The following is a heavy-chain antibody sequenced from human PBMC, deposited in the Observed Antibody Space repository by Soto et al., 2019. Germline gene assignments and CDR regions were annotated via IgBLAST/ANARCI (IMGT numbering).Heavy chain of an antibody. CDR3: ATPYYYNH. CDR1: GFMFIAYT. J-gene: IGHJ4*02. CDR2: ITSNSDHI. Sequence: GGSLRLSCAASGFMFIAYTIIWGGHSPGKGREWLSSITSNSDHIDYADSVRGRFTVSRDNARKSLYLQMDSLGAEDTGVYYCATPYYYNHWGPGTLVTVSS. V-gene: IGHV3-21*01.